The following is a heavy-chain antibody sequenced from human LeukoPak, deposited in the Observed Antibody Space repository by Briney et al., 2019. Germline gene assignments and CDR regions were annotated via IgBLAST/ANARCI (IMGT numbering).Heavy chain of an antibody. J-gene: IGHJ4*02. D-gene: IGHD1-20*01. CDR1: GGSISSSSYY. CDR3: AREPGVTGTYYFDY. CDR2: IYYSGST. V-gene: IGHV4-39*07. Sequence: SETLSLTCTVSGGSISSSSYYWGWIRQPPGKGLEWIGSIYYSGSTYYNPSLKSRVTISVDTSKNQFSLKLSSVTAADTAVYYCAREPGVTGTYYFDYWGQGTLVTVSS.